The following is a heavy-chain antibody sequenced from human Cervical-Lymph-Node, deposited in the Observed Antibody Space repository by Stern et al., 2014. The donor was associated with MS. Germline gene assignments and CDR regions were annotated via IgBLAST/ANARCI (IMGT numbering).Heavy chain of an antibody. CDR3: AREVAGHRLGMMDV. CDR1: GYTFTNYH. D-gene: IGHD6-19*01. V-gene: IGHV1-46*01. J-gene: IGHJ6*02. CDR2: INPSGGST. Sequence: VQLVESGAEVKKPGASVKVSCKAAGYTFTNYHMHWVRHAPGQGLEWMGIINPSGGSTNYAQKFQGRVTMARDTSTSTVYMELSSLRSEDTAVYYCAREVAGHRLGMMDVWGQGTTVTVSS.